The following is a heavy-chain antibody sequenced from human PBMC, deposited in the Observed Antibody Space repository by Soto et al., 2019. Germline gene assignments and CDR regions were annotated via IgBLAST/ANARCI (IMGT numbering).Heavy chain of an antibody. J-gene: IGHJ4*02. V-gene: IGHV4-4*02. D-gene: IGHD1-1*01. CDR2: MYHSGTT. CDR3: ATEDSMNWTHDY. Sequence: QVQLQESGPGLVKPSGTLSLTCAVSGGSISNTHIWSWARQPPGKGLEWIGEMYHSGTTDYNPSLKSRVTMSVDKSKNQCSLTLKSVTAADTAVYYCATEDSMNWTHDYWGQGTLVTVSS. CDR1: GGSISNTHI.